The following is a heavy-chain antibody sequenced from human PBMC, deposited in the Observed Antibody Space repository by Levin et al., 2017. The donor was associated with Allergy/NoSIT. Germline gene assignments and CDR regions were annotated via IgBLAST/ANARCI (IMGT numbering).Heavy chain of an antibody. CDR2: ISGSGGST. CDR1: GFTFSSYA. V-gene: IGHV3-23*01. J-gene: IGHJ6*03. CDR3: AKSGSTSWYTTGYYMDV. D-gene: IGHD2-2*02. Sequence: GGSLRLSCAASGFTFSSYAMSWVRQAPGKGLEWVSAISGSGGSTYYADSVKGRFTISRDNSKNTLYLQMNSLRAEDTAVYYCAKSGSTSWYTTGYYMDVWGKGTTVTVSS.